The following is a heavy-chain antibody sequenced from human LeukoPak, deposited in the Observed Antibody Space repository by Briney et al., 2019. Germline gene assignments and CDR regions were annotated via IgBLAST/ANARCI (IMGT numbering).Heavy chain of an antibody. CDR3: ARTLGYCTRISCYTGGPYSMDV. D-gene: IGHD2-2*02. CDR2: IYHSGSS. V-gene: IGHV4-4*02. Sequence: PSETLSLTCAVFGGSISSTNWWSWVRQPPGKGLEWIGEIYHSGSSNYNPSLNSRVTISVDKSNNQLSLRLISVTAADTAVYYCARTLGYCTRISCYTGGPYSMDVWGQGTTVTVSS. J-gene: IGHJ6*02. CDR1: GGSISSTNW.